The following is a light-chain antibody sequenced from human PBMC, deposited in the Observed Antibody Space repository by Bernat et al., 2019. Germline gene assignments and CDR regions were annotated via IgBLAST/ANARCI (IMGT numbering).Light chain of an antibody. J-gene: IGKJ4*01. CDR3: QQYGSFPLT. CDR1: QSVSSSF. V-gene: IGKV3-20*01. CDR2: DAS. Sequence: EVVLTQSPGTLSLSPGEGVTLSCRASQSVSSSFLAWYQQKPGQAPRLLMYDASSRSTGIPDRFSGSGSGTDFTLTISRLEPEDFAVNYCQQYGSFPLTFGGGTKVEIK.